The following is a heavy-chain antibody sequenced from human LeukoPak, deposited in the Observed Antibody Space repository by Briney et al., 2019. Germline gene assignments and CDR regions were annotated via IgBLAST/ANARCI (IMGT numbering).Heavy chain of an antibody. J-gene: IGHJ5*02. V-gene: IGHV1-2*02. CDR2: INPNSGGT. D-gene: IGHD3-22*01. CDR1: GYTFTGYY. CDR3: ARDRDSSGYYSSWFDP. Sequence: ASVKVSCKASGYTFTGYYMHWVRQAPGQGLEWMGWINPNSGGTNYAQKFQGRVTMTRDTSISTAYMELSRLRSDDTAVYYCARDRDSSGYYSSWFDPWGQGTLVTVSS.